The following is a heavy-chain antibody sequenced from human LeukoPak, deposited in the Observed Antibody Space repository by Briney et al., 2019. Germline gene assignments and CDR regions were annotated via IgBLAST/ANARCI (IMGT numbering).Heavy chain of an antibody. V-gene: IGHV4-34*01. CDR3: ARDLDYWSAFDI. CDR1: GGSFSGYY. CDR2: INHSGST. J-gene: IGHJ3*02. D-gene: IGHD2-8*02. Sequence: PAETLSITCAVYGGSFSGYYWSWTRQPPGKGLEWIGEINHSGSTNYNPSLKSRVTISVDTSKNQFSLKLSSVTAADTAVYYCARDLDYWSAFDIWGQGTMVTVSS.